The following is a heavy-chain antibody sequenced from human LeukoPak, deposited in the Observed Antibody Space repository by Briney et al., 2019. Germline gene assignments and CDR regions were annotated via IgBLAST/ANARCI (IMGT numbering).Heavy chain of an antibody. V-gene: IGHV3-21*01. CDR2: ISSSSSYI. J-gene: IGHJ4*02. Sequence: GGSLRPSCAASGFTFSSYSMNWVRQAPGKGLEWVSSISSSSSYIYYADSVKGRFTISRDNAKNSLYLQMNSLRAEDTAVYYCARGGWLQPLDYWGQGTLVTVSS. CDR1: GFTFSSYS. D-gene: IGHD5-24*01. CDR3: ARGGWLQPLDY.